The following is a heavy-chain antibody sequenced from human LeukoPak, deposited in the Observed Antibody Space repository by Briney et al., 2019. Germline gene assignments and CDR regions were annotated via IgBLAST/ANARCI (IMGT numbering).Heavy chain of an antibody. CDR1: EFTLSNYW. Sequence: GGSLRLSCAASEFTLSNYWMNWVRQAPGKGLEWVANIREDGSEKHYVDSVKGRFTISRDNAKNSLYLQMNSLRAEDTAVYYCARDSQHLNFDYWGQGTLVTVSS. V-gene: IGHV3-7*04. CDR3: ARDSQHLNFDY. J-gene: IGHJ4*02. CDR2: IREDGSEK. D-gene: IGHD3-3*02.